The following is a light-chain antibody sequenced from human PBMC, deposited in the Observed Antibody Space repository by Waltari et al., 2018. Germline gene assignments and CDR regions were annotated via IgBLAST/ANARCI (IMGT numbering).Light chain of an antibody. Sequence: DIQMTQSPSTLSASVGDRVTIACRASQSISGWLVWYLPKPGKAPNLLLSKASSLQTGVPSRFNGRGSGTEFTLTINHLQPDDFATYHCLQYNSYSWTFGQGTKVEIK. CDR3: LQYNSYSWT. CDR1: QSISGW. J-gene: IGKJ1*01. CDR2: KAS. V-gene: IGKV1-5*03.